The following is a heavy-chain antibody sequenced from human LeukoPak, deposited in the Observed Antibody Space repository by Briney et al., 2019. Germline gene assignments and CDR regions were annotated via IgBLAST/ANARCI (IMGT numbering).Heavy chain of an antibody. CDR2: ISAYNGNT. J-gene: IGHJ3*02. V-gene: IGHV1-18*01. CDR1: GYRLSSYG. D-gene: IGHD3-16*02. Sequence: GASVKVSCKGFGYRLSSYGISWVRQAPRQGLEWMGWISAYNGNTNSAQKFQGRVTMTTDTSTSSAYMELRSLRSDDTAVYYCARTKSRLGELSLDPDAFDIWGQGTMVTVSS. CDR3: ARTKSRLGELSLDPDAFDI.